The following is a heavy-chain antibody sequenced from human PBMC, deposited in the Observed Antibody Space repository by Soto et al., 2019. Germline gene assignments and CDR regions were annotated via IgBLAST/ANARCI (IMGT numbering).Heavy chain of an antibody. CDR1: GGSISSYY. J-gene: IGHJ5*02. CDR3: ARVDPRGLAAASIMWFDP. V-gene: IGHV4-59*01. CDR2: IYYSGST. D-gene: IGHD6-13*01. Sequence: SETLSLTCTVSGGSISSYYWSWIRQPPGKGLEWIGHIYYSGSTKYNPSLKSRVTISVDTSKNQFSLRVSSVTAADTAVYYCARVDPRGLAAASIMWFDPWGQGTVVTVSS.